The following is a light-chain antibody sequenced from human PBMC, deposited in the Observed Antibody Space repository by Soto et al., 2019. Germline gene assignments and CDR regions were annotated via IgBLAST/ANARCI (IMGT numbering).Light chain of an antibody. Sequence: QSVLTQPASVSGSPGQSITISCTGTSSDVGSYHYASWFQQHPGKAPKLIIFEVSDRPSGVSTRFSGSKSGDTASLTISGLQADDEADYYCSSYTSGRDVYVFGGGTKV. CDR3: SSYTSGRDVYV. V-gene: IGLV2-14*01. J-gene: IGLJ1*01. CDR1: SSDVGSYHY. CDR2: EVS.